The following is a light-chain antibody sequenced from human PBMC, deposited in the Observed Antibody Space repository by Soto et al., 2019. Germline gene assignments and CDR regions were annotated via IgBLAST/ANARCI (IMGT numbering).Light chain of an antibody. CDR3: SSYTSSSTLYV. Sequence: QSALTQPASVSGSPGQSITISCTGTSSDVGGYNYVYWYQQHPGKVPKLMIYDVSNRPSGVSNRFAGSKSGNTASLTISGLQAEDEADYYCSSYTSSSTLYVFGTGTKLTVL. J-gene: IGLJ1*01. V-gene: IGLV2-14*01. CDR2: DVS. CDR1: SSDVGGYNY.